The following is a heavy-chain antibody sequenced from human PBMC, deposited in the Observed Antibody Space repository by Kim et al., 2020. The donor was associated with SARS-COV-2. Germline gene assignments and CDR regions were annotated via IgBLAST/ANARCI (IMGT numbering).Heavy chain of an antibody. V-gene: IGHV1-8*01. Sequence: ASVKVSCKASGYTFTSYDINWVRQATGQGLEWMGWMNPNSGNTGYAQKFQGRVTMTRNTSISTAYMELSSLRSEDTAVYYCVRGIAAAGTYYYYYMDVWGKGTTVTVSS. CDR3: VRGIAAAGTYYYYYMDV. D-gene: IGHD6-13*01. CDR1: GYTFTSYD. J-gene: IGHJ6*03. CDR2: MNPNSGNT.